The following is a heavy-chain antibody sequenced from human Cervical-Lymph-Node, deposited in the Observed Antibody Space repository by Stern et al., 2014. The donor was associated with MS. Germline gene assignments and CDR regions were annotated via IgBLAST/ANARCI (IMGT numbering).Heavy chain of an antibody. Sequence: MQLVESGGGVDQPGRSLRLSCAASGFTFSSYSMHWVRQAPGKGLEWVALISTDGSYKYYADSVKGRFTISRDDAKNTLYLQMNSLRPEDTAVYSCARDSSGWDYGMDVWGQGTTVTVSS. CDR2: ISTDGSYK. CDR3: ARDSSGWDYGMDV. V-gene: IGHV3-30*04. CDR1: GFTFSSYS. D-gene: IGHD6-19*01. J-gene: IGHJ6*02.